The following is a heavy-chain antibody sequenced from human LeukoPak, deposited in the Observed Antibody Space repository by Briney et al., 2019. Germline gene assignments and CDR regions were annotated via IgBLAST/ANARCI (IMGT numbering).Heavy chain of an antibody. CDR1: GYSFTSYG. CDR3: ARDKYYYGSGSYLGPVYYGMDV. J-gene: IGHJ6*02. V-gene: IGHV1-18*01. CDR2: ISSYNGNT. Sequence: GESLKISCKGSGYSFTSYGISWVRQAPGQGLEWMGWISSYNGNTNYAQKLQGRVTMITDTSTSTAYMELRSLRSDDTAVYYCARDKYYYGSGSYLGPVYYGMDVWGQGTTVTVSS. D-gene: IGHD3-10*01.